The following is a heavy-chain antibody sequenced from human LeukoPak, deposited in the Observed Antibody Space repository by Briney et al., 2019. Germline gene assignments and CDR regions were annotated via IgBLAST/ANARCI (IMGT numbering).Heavy chain of an antibody. CDR1: GGSISSHY. J-gene: IGHJ6*03. CDR3: ARVHLYYYYMDV. CDR2: IYYSGST. Sequence: SSETLSLTCTVSGGSISSHYRSWIRQPPGKGLEWIGYIYYSGSTNYNPSLKSRVTISVDTSKNQFSLKLSSVTAADTAVYYCARVHLYYYYMDVWGKGTTVTVSS. V-gene: IGHV4-59*11.